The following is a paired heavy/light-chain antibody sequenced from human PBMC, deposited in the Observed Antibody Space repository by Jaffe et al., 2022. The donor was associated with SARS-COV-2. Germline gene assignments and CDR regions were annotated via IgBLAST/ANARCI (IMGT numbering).Heavy chain of an antibody. CDR3: ARLHPVMYYFDH. CDR1: GGSLSSSNYY. CDR2: IYYSGST. Sequence: QLQLQESGPGLVKPSETLFLTCTVSGGSLSSSNYYWGWIRQPPGKGLEEIGYIYYSGSTYYNPSLASRVTISVDTSKNQFSLKMSSVTAADTAFYYCARLHPVMYYFDHWGQGTLVTVSS. D-gene: IGHD3-16*01. J-gene: IGHJ4*02. V-gene: IGHV4-39*01.
Light chain of an antibody. CDR2: GAS. CDR1: QSVSSNY. J-gene: IGKJ4*01. CDR3: QQYGSSLT. V-gene: IGKV3-20*01. Sequence: EVVLTQSPGTLSLSPGERATLSCRASQSVSSNYLAWYQQKPGQAPRLLIYGASSRATGIPDRFSGSGSGTDFTLTISRLEPEDFAVYSCQQYGSSLTFGGGTKVEIK.